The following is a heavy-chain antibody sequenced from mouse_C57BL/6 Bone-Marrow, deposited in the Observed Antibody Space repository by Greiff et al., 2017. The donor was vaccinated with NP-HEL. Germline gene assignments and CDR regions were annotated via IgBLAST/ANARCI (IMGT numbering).Heavy chain of an antibody. D-gene: IGHD1-1*01. CDR1: GFTFSSYA. J-gene: IGHJ1*03. CDR3: ARVITTVVAPHWYFDV. V-gene: IGHV5-4*01. Sequence: EVQVVESGGGLVKPGGSLKLSCAASGFTFSSYAMSWVRQTPEKRLEWVATISDGGSYTYYPDNVKGRFTISRDNAKNNLYLQMSHLKSEDTAMYYWARVITTVVAPHWYFDVWGTGTTVTVS. CDR2: ISDGGSYT.